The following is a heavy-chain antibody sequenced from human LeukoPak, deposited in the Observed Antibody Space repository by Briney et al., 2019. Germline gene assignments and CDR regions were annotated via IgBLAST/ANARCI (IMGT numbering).Heavy chain of an antibody. D-gene: IGHD6-19*01. CDR1: GYTFTGYY. CDR3: ARDLGQQWLTGWFDP. CDR2: INPNSGGT. Sequence: ASVKVSCKASGYTFTGYYMHWVRQAPGQGLEWMGWINPNSGGTNYAQKFQGRVTMTRDMSTSTVYMELSSLRSEDTAVYYCARDLGQQWLTGWFDPWGQGTLVTVSS. V-gene: IGHV1-2*02. J-gene: IGHJ5*02.